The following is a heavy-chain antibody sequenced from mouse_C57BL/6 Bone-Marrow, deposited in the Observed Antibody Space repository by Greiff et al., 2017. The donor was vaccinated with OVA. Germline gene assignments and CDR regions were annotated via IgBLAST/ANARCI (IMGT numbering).Heavy chain of an antibody. V-gene: IGHV2-2*01. CDR3: ARNLANWDAMDY. J-gene: IGHJ4*01. D-gene: IGHD4-1*01. CDR2: IWSGGST. Sequence: QVQLQQSGPGLVQPSQSLSITCTVSGFSLTSYGVHWVRQSPGKGLEWLGVIWSGGSTDYNAAFISSLSISKDNSKSQVFFKMNSLQADDTAIYYCARNLANWDAMDYWGQGTSVTVSS. CDR1: GFSLTSYG.